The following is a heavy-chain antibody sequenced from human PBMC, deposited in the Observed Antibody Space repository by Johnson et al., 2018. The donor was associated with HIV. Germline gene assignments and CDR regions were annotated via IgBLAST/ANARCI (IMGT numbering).Heavy chain of an antibody. CDR3: ARGKGAAAGLDAFDI. CDR1: GFTFSSYG. Sequence: QVQLVESGGGVVQPGRSLRLSCAASGFTFSSYGMHWVRQAPGKGLEWVAVIWYDGSNKYYADSVKGRFTISRDNSKNTLYLQMNSLRAEDTAVYYCARGKGAAAGLDAFDIWGQGTMVIVSS. D-gene: IGHD6-13*01. CDR2: IWYDGSNK. J-gene: IGHJ3*02. V-gene: IGHV3-33*01.